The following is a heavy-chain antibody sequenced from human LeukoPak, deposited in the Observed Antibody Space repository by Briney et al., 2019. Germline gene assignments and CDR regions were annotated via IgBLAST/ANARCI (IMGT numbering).Heavy chain of an antibody. V-gene: IGHV3-7*01. CDR1: GFTLSSYW. D-gene: IGHD4/OR15-4a*01. J-gene: IGHJ6*02. CDR2: INQDGSEK. Sequence: PGGSLRLSCAASGFTLSSYWMSWVRQAPGKGLEWVANINQDGSEKYYVDSVKGRFTISRDNAKNSLYLQMNSLRAEDTAVYYCARDQGAHGMDVWGQGTTVTVSS. CDR3: ARDQGAHGMDV.